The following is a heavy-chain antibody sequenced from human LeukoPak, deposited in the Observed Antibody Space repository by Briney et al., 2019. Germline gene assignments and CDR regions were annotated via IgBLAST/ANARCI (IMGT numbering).Heavy chain of an antibody. V-gene: IGHV3-23*01. D-gene: IGHD1-7*01. CDR2: ICCGGANK. J-gene: IGHJ6*02. CDR1: GFSFSSFA. CDR3: ARTIAQYSNGWLYYYYGLDV. Sequence: GGSLRLSCTASGFSFSSFAMSWVRQAPGQGLEWVASICCGGANKYYADSVKGRFTISRDNSKATLYLQMNSPGADATALYYCARTIAQYSNGWLYYYYGLDVWGQKTTVTVSS.